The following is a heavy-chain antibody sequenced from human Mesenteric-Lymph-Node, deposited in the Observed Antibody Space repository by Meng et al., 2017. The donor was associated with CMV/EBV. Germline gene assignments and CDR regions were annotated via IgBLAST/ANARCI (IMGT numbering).Heavy chain of an antibody. V-gene: IGHV3-11*01. J-gene: IGHJ4*02. CDR3: AALHYYASPY. D-gene: IGHD3-10*01. Sequence: GESLKISCAASGLRFSDQYMIWIRQAPGKGLEWVAFIDGSGSATFHADSLKGRFTVSKDNAKNSLSLHLSSLRADDTAVYYCAALHYYASPYWGQGTLVTVSS. CDR1: GLRFSDQY. CDR2: IDGSGSAT.